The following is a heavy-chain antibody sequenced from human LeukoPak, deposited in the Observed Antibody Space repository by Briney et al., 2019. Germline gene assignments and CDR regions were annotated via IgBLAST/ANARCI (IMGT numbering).Heavy chain of an antibody. V-gene: IGHV4-59*01. CDR1: GGSISSYY. Sequence: SETLSLTCTVSGGSISSYYRSWIRQPPGKGLEWIGYIYYSESTNYNPSLKSRVTISVDTSKNQFSLKLSSVTAADTAVFYCAGGGYSYGYSADYWGQGTLVTVSS. CDR2: IYYSEST. CDR3: AGGGYSYGYSADY. D-gene: IGHD5-18*01. J-gene: IGHJ4*02.